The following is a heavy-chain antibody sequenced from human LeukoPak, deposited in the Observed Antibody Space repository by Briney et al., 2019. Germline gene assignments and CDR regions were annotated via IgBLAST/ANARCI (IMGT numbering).Heavy chain of an antibody. Sequence: GGSLRLSCAASGFTFSSYAMHWVRQAPGKGLEWVAVISHEGRNKYYADSVKGRFTISRDNSKNTLYLQMNSLRTEDTAVYYCARVQDHASFDCWGQGTLVTVSS. CDR2: ISHEGRNK. V-gene: IGHV3-30*04. CDR3: ARVQDHASFDC. J-gene: IGHJ4*02. CDR1: GFTFSSYA.